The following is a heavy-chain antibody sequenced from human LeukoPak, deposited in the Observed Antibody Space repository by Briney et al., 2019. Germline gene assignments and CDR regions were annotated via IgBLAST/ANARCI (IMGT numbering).Heavy chain of an antibody. J-gene: IGHJ5*02. V-gene: IGHV4-59*05. D-gene: IGHD3-10*01. CDR1: GGSISSYY. Sequence: PSETLSLTCTVSGGSISSYYWSWIRQPPGKGLEWIGSIYYSGSTYYNPSLKSRVTISVDTSKNQFSLKLSSVTAADTAVYHCARHDRFGENWFDPWGQGTLVTVSS. CDR3: ARHDRFGENWFDP. CDR2: IYYSGST.